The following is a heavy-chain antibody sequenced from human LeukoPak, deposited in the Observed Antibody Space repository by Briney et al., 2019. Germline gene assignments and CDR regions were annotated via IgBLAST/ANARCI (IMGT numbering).Heavy chain of an antibody. D-gene: IGHD3-22*01. V-gene: IGHV3-30-3*01. Sequence: PGGSLRLSCAASGFTFSSYAMHWVRQAPGKGLEWVAVISYDGSSKYYADSVKGRFTISRDNSKNTLYLQMNSVGPGDTTVYYCARAVHYYENGGPDYWGQGTLVIVSS. CDR3: ARAVHYYENGGPDY. CDR1: GFTFSSYA. J-gene: IGHJ4*02. CDR2: ISYDGSSK.